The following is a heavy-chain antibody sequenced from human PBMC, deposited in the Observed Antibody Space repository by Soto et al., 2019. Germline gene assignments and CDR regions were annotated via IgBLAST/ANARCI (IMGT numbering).Heavy chain of an antibody. V-gene: IGHV4-34*01. Sequence: QVQPQQWGAGLLKPSETLSLTCAVYGGSFSGYFCSWIRQPPGKGLEWIGEINYSGSTNYNPSLKSRVTISVDTPKNQFSLKLSSVTAADTAVYYCARDGGQFGIYGMDVWGQGTTVTVSS. CDR3: ARDGGQFGIYGMDV. J-gene: IGHJ6*02. D-gene: IGHD3-16*01. CDR2: INYSGST. CDR1: GGSFSGYF.